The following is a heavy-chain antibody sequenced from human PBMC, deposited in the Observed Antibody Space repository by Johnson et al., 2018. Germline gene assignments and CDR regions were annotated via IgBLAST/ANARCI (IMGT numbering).Heavy chain of an antibody. V-gene: IGHV1-46*01. D-gene: IGHD6-19*01. J-gene: IGHJ4*02. CDR2: INPNGGST. CDR1: GYTFTTYY. CDR3: AREEAVAGRPFKY. Sequence: QVQLVESGAEVKKPGASVKVSCKASGYTFTTYYIHWVRQAPGQGLEWMGLINPNGGSTIYAEKFQGRVTMTRNTSISTAYMELSSLRSEDTAGYYCAREEAVAGRPFKYWGQGTLVTVSS.